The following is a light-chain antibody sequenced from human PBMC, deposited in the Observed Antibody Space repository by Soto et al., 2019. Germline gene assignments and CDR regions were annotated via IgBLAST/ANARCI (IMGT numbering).Light chain of an antibody. CDR1: SSDVGGYNY. Sequence: QSALTQPASLSGSPGQSITIFCTGTSSDVGGYNYVSWYQQHPGKAPKLMIYDVSNRPSGVSNRFSGSKSGNTASLTISGLQAEDEADYYCSSYTSSSTPLYVFGTGTKVTVI. CDR3: SSYTSSSTPLYV. V-gene: IGLV2-14*01. CDR2: DVS. J-gene: IGLJ1*01.